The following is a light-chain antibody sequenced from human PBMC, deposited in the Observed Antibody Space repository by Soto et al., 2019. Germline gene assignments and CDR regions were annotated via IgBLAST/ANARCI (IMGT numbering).Light chain of an antibody. CDR3: MQALQIPPT. CDR2: WGS. Sequence: DIVMTQSPLSLPVTPGEPASISCRSSQSLLHSNAYNYLDWYLQKPGQSPQLLIYWGSNRASGVTDRFSGSGSGTDFTLKISRVEAEDVGVYYCMQALQIPPTFGQGTKLEIK. J-gene: IGKJ2*01. V-gene: IGKV2-28*01. CDR1: QSLLHSNAYNY.